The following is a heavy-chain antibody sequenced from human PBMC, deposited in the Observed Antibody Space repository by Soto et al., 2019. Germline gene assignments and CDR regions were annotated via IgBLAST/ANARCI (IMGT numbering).Heavy chain of an antibody. D-gene: IGHD3-10*01. V-gene: IGHV3-33*01. CDR2: IWYDGSNK. CDR3: ARDGGEYYYGSLGTR. J-gene: IGHJ4*02. Sequence: QVQLVESGGGVVQPGRSLRLSCAASGFTFSSYGMHWVRQAPGKGLEWVAVIWYDGSNKYYADSVKGRFTISRDNSKNTMYLQMNSLRAEDTAVYYCARDGGEYYYGSLGTRWGQGTLVTVSS. CDR1: GFTFSSYG.